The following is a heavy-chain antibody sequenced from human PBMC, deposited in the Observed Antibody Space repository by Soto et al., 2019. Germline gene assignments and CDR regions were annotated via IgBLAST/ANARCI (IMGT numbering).Heavy chain of an antibody. CDR3: ATFLGYCSGGSCYSSDY. Sequence: QVQLVQSGAEVKKPGASVKVSCKASGYTFTSYGISWVRQAPGQGLEWMGWISAYNGNTNYAQKLQGRVTMTTDTSTSTAYMELGSLRSADTAGYYCATFLGYCSGGSCYSSDYWGQGTLVTVSS. CDR2: ISAYNGNT. CDR1: GYTFTSYG. D-gene: IGHD2-15*01. J-gene: IGHJ4*02. V-gene: IGHV1-18*01.